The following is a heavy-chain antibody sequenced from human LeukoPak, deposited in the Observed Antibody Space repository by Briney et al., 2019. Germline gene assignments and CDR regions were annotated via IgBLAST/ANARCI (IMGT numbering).Heavy chain of an antibody. CDR3: ARAFSSSWWEYYFDY. V-gene: IGHV4-4*07. J-gene: IGHJ4*02. CDR2: IYTSGST. CDR1: GGSISSYY. D-gene: IGHD6-13*01. Sequence: SSETLSLACTVSGGSISSYYWSWIRQPAGKGLEWIGRIYTSGSTNYNPSLKSRVTMSVDTSKNQFSLKLSSVTAADTAVYYCARAFSSSWWEYYFDYWGQGTLVTVSP.